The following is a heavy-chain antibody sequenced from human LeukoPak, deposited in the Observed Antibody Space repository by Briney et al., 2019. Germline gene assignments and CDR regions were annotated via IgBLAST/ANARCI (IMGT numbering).Heavy chain of an antibody. V-gene: IGHV4-34*01. D-gene: IGHD2-15*01. Sequence: SETLSLTCAVYGGSFSGYYWSWIRQPPGKGLEWIGEINHSGSTNCNPSLKSRVTISVDTSKNQFSLKLRSVTAADTAVYYCARACRSGGSCYAHAFDIWGQGTMVTVSS. CDR1: GGSFSGYY. CDR3: ARACRSGGSCYAHAFDI. CDR2: INHSGST. J-gene: IGHJ3*02.